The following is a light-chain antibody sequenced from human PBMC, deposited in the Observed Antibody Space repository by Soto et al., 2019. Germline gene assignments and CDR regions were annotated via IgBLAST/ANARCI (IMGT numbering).Light chain of an antibody. CDR3: SSFTGTYHWV. V-gene: IGLV2-8*01. J-gene: IGLJ3*02. CDR2: EVS. Sequence: QSALTQPPSASGSPGQSVTISCAGTSSDVGGDNHVSWYQQHPGKAPKVIIYEVSQRPSGVPDRFSGSKSGNTASLTVSGLQADDESVYYCSSFTGTYHWVFGGGTKLTVL. CDR1: SSDVGGDNH.